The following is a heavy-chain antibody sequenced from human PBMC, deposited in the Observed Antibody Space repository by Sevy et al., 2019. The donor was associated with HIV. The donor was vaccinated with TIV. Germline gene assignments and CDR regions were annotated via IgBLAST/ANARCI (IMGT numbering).Heavy chain of an antibody. Sequence: GGSLRLSCAASGFTFDDYGMSWVRQAPGKGLEWVSAISGSGGSTYYADSVKGRFTISRDNSKNTLYLQMNSLRAEDTAVYYCAKPPIRAMIVVDWGQGTLVTVSS. CDR2: ISGSGGST. D-gene: IGHD3-22*01. CDR1: GFTFDDYG. CDR3: AKPPIRAMIVVD. V-gene: IGHV3-23*01. J-gene: IGHJ4*02.